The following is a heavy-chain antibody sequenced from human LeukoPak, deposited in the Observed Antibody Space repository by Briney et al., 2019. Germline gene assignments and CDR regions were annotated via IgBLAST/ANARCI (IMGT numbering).Heavy chain of an antibody. CDR2: INHSGST. CDR3: ARISLGLEVHREY. V-gene: IGHV4-34*01. D-gene: IGHD1-7*01. J-gene: IGHJ4*02. Sequence: SETLSLTCAVYGGSFSGDYWRWIRQPPGKGLEWIGEINHSGSTNYNPSLKSRVTISVDTSKNQFSLKLSSVTAADTAVYYCARISLGLEVHREYWGQGTLVTVSS. CDR1: GGSFSGDY.